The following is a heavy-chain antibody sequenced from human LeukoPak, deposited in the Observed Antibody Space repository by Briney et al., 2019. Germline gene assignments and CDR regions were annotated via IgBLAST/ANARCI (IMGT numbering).Heavy chain of an antibody. CDR2: IYHTATT. CDR3: ARTPARSGWAYYFDY. V-gene: IGHV4-4*09. CDR1: GDSIRSDR. J-gene: IGHJ4*02. D-gene: IGHD6-19*01. Sequence: SETLSLTCAVSGDSIRSDRWYWIRQIPGKGLEWIGYIYHTATTNYNHSFRTRVTMSLDTSNNQFSLRLTSVTAADTAVYYCARTPARSGWAYYFDYWGQGALVTVSS.